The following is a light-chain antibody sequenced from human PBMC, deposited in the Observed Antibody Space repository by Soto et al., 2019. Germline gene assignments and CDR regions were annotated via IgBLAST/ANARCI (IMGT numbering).Light chain of an antibody. V-gene: IGKV3-11*01. CDR1: QSVNNF. J-gene: IGKJ4*01. CDR2: DAS. Sequence: TLLTQSPSTLPMSPGERATLSCRASQSVNNFLAWYQQKPGQAPRLLIHDASYRAAGISTRFSGSGSGTDFTLTISSVEPEDFAVYYCQQCGKWPATFGGGTKVDIK. CDR3: QQCGKWPAT.